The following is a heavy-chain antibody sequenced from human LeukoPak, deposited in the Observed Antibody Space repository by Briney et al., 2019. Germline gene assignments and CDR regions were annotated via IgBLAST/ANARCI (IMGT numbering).Heavy chain of an antibody. CDR1: NGSISSYY. V-gene: IGHV4-59*01. CDR3: ARESSWRYFDY. D-gene: IGHD5-24*01. J-gene: IGHJ4*02. CDR2: IYYIGST. Sequence: SETLSLTCTVSNGSISSYYWSWIRQPPGKGLEYIGYIYYIGSTSYNPSLKSRVTISMDTSKNQFSLKLSSVTAADTAVYYCARESSWRYFDYWGQGTLVAVSS.